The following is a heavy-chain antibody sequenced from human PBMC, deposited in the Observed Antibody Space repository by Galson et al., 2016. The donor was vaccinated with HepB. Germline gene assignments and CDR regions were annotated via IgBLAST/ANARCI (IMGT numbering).Heavy chain of an antibody. J-gene: IGHJ4*02. V-gene: IGHV3-66*01. CDR3: ARNLPVKVFGY. Sequence: SLKLSCAASGFTVSNNYMTWVRHAPGKGLEWVSLIYSGGTTLSADSVTGRFTIPRDRSKNTLYIQLNSLRPEDTAVYYCARNLPVKVFGYWGQGTLVTVSS. CDR1: GFTVSNNY. D-gene: IGHD3-3*01. CDR2: IYSGGTT.